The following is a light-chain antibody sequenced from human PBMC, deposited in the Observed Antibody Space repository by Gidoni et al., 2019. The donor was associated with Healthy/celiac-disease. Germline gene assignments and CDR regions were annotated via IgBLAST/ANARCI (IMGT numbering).Light chain of an antibody. Sequence: AIRITQSPSSLSASTGDRVTITCRASQGISSYLAWYQQKPGKAPKLLIYAASTLQSGVPSRFSGSGSGTDFTLTISCLQSEDFATYYCQQYYSYPPVFXXXTKVEIK. J-gene: IGKJ1*01. V-gene: IGKV1-8*01. CDR1: QGISSY. CDR3: QQYYSYPPV. CDR2: AAS.